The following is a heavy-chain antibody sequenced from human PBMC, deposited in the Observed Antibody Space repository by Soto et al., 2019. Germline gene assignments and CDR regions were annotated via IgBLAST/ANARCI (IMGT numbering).Heavy chain of an antibody. Sequence: EMQLWESWGGLVQPGGSLRLSCAASGFTFSSVAMSWVRQVPGKGLDWVAAIRGSGGSTYSADSVKGRFTISRDNSKNTLYLQMSSLTAEDTAVYYCARGISAGKGSPPDFWGQGSLVTVSS. J-gene: IGHJ4*02. CDR3: ARGISAGKGSPPDF. D-gene: IGHD6-13*01. V-gene: IGHV3-23*01. CDR1: GFTFSSVA. CDR2: IRGSGGST.